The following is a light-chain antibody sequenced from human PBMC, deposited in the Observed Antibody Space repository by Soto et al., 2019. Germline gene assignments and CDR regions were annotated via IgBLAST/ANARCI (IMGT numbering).Light chain of an antibody. CDR2: DNN. V-gene: IGLV1-51*01. CDR1: DSNIGNNF. Sequence: QSALTQPPSVSAAPGQKVAISCSGSDSNIGNNFVAWYQQVPGTAPKLLIYDNNKRPSGIPDRFSGSRSGTSVTLAITGLQAGDEADYYCGTWDSSLSQWVFGGGTQLTVL. CDR3: GTWDSSLSQWV. J-gene: IGLJ3*02.